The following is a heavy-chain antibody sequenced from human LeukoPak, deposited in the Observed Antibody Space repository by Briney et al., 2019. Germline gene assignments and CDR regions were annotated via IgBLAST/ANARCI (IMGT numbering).Heavy chain of an antibody. J-gene: IGHJ4*02. CDR1: GFTFNNAW. CDR2: IYSKTDGGTT. CDR3: ATYSSGSFGY. Sequence: GGSLRLSCAVSGFTFNNAWMSWVRQAPGKGLEWVGRIYSKTDGGTTDYAAPVKGRFTISGDDSKTTLYLQMNSLKTEDTAVYYCATYSSGSFGYWGQGTLVTVSS. D-gene: IGHD3-22*01. V-gene: IGHV3-15*01.